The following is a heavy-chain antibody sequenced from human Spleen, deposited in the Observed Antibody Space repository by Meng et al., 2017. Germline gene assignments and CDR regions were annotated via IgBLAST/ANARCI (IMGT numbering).Heavy chain of an antibody. Sequence: VCLGESGGGLVQPGGSLRLSCAVSGFTFSTSAMSWVRQAPGKGLEWVSFISISGETTSYADSVKGRFTISRDNSKNTLYLQMNNLRAEDTAVYYCAKEIRPNDYWGQGTLVTVSS. V-gene: IGHV3-23*04. CDR2: ISISGETT. J-gene: IGHJ4*02. CDR1: GFTFSTSA. CDR3: AKEIRPNDY.